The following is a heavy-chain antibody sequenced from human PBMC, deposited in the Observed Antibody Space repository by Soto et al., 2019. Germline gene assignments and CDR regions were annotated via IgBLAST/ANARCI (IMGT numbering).Heavy chain of an antibody. Sequence: GGSLRLSCAASGFTFSSYSMNWVRQAPGKGLEWVSYISSSSSTIYYADSVKGRFTISRDNAKNSLYLQMNSLRDEDTAVYYCARDLRPVTMVRGVTIFFDYWGQGTLVTVSS. CDR3: ARDLRPVTMVRGVTIFFDY. V-gene: IGHV3-48*02. D-gene: IGHD3-10*01. CDR2: ISSSSSTI. J-gene: IGHJ4*02. CDR1: GFTFSSYS.